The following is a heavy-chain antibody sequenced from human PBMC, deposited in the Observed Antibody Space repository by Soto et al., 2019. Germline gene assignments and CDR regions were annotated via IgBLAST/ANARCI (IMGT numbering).Heavy chain of an antibody. CDR1: GFSFTTYA. Sequence: PGGSLRLSCVASGFSFTTYAMHRVRQAPGKGLEWVALIKQNGNDKSYADSVKGRFTVSRDNSKNTVYLQMNSLRDEDAAVYYCVKDDSSGYYYVDYWGQGTLVTVSS. D-gene: IGHD3-22*01. V-gene: IGHV3-30*02. J-gene: IGHJ4*02. CDR2: IKQNGNDK. CDR3: VKDDSSGYYYVDY.